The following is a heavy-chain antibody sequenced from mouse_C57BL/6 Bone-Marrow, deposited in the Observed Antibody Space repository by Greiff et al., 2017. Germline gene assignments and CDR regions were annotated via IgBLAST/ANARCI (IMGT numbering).Heavy chain of an antibody. V-gene: IGHV1-81*01. Sequence: VQLQQSGAELARPGASVKLSCKASGYTFTSYGISWVKQRTGQGLEWIGEIYPRGGNTYYNEKFKGKATLTADKSSSTAYMELSSLTSEDSAVYFCAKTTQATFPYAMDYWGQGTSVTVSS. CDR3: AKTTQATFPYAMDY. D-gene: IGHD3-2*02. J-gene: IGHJ4*01. CDR2: IYPRGGNT. CDR1: GYTFTSYG.